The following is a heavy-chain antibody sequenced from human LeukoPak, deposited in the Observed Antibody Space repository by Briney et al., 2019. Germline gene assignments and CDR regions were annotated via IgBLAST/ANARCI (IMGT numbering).Heavy chain of an antibody. CDR1: GYTFTTLD. D-gene: IGHD6-19*01. CDR3: ARGQDSSGWVDY. V-gene: IGHV1-8*03. Sequence: ASVKVSCKASGYTFTTLDINWVRQATGQGLEWMGWINPNSGNRGYAQKFQGRVTITRDTSISTAYMELSSLRSEDTAVYYCARGQDSSGWVDYWGQGTLVTVSS. CDR2: INPNSGNR. J-gene: IGHJ4*02.